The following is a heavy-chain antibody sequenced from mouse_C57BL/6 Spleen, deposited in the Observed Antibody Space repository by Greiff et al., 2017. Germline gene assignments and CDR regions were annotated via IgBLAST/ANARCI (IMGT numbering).Heavy chain of an antibody. CDR3: ARDYAMDD. V-gene: IGHV5-16*01. J-gene: IGHJ4*01. CDR2: INYDGSST. CDR1: GFTFSDYY. Sequence: EVKLVESEGGLVQPGSSMKLSCTASGFTFSDYYMAWVRQVPEKGLEWVANINYDGSSTYYLASLKSRFILSRENAKNRLYLQMSGRKSEDTATYYWARDYAMDDWGQGTSVTVAS.